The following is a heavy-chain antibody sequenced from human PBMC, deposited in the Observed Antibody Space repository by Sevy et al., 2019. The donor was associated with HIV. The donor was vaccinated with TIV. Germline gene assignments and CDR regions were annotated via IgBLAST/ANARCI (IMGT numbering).Heavy chain of an antibody. D-gene: IGHD3-22*01. CDR1: GYTLTKLS. V-gene: IGHV1-24*01. J-gene: IGHJ4*02. CDR2: FDPEDGET. CDR3: ATTKDDYEDSGSPFDY. Sequence: ASVKVSCKVSGYTLTKLSMHWVRQAPGKGLEWMGSFDPEDGETIYQQKLKGRVTMTEDRSTDTAYMELSSLRSEDTAVYYCATTKDDYEDSGSPFDYWGQGTLVTVSS.